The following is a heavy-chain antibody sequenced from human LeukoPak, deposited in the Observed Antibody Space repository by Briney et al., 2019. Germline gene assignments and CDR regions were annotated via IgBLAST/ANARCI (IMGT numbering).Heavy chain of an antibody. D-gene: IGHD6-19*01. Sequence: GGSLRLFCAASGFTFSSYWMHWVRQAPGKGLVWVSRINSDGSSTSYADAVKGRFTISRDNAKNTLYLEMNSLRAEDTAVYYCARVGAVTGTFDYWGQGTLVTVSS. CDR2: INSDGSST. V-gene: IGHV3-74*01. CDR1: GFTFSSYW. J-gene: IGHJ4*02. CDR3: ARVGAVTGTFDY.